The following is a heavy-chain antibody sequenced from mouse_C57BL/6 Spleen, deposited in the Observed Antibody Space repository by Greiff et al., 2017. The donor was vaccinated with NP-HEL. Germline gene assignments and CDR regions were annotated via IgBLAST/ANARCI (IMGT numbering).Heavy chain of an antibody. V-gene: IGHV1-50*01. D-gene: IGHD2-4*01. Sequence: QVQLQQPGAELVKPGASVKLSCKASGYTFTSYWMQWVKQRPGQGLEWIGEFYPSVSFINSNQKFKGKATLTVETSTSTAYMQLSSMTYEDSAVYYGARRRDYHWFAYWGQGTLVTVSA. CDR1: GYTFTSYW. CDR3: ARRRDYHWFAY. CDR2: FYPSVSFI. J-gene: IGHJ3*01.